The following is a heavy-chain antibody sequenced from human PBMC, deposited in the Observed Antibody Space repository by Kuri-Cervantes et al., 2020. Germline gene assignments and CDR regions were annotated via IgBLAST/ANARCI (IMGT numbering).Heavy chain of an antibody. V-gene: IGHV4-39*01. J-gene: IGHJ3*02. CDR2: IYYSGST. CDR3: VRDSSGYSGDAFDI. Sequence: SETLSLTCTVSGGSISSSSYYWGWIRQPPGKGLEWIGSIYYSGSTYYNPSLKSRVTISVDTSKNQFSLKLSFVTAADTAVYYCVRDSSGYSGDAFDIWGQGTMVTVSS. D-gene: IGHD3-22*01. CDR1: GGSISSSSYY.